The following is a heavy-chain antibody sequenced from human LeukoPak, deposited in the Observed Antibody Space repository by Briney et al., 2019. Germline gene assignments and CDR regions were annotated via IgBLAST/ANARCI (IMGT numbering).Heavy chain of an antibody. V-gene: IGHV3-33*06. J-gene: IGHJ4*02. CDR3: VKDGQRRFDYSNPLPN. D-gene: IGHD4-11*01. CDR2: KWCDGSDK. CDR1: GFTFSHYG. Sequence: GGSLRLSCAASGFTFSHYGMHWVRQAPGAGLEWVAVKWCDGSDKYYAKSVRGRFTISRDNSKNSLSLQMNSLRAEDTAVYYCVKDGQRRFDYSNPLPNWGQGIVVTVSS.